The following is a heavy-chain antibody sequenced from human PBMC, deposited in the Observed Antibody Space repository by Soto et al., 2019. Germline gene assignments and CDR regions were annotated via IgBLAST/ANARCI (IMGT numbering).Heavy chain of an antibody. Sequence: SVILSLTCTVSGDYISGYCWSWIRQPPGKGLEWIGEINHSGSTNYNPSLKSRVTISVDTSKNQFSLKLSSVTAADTAVYYCARGLGSSSWQNWFDPWGQGTLVTVSS. J-gene: IGHJ5*02. CDR1: GDYISGYC. D-gene: IGHD6-13*01. V-gene: IGHV4-34*01. CDR2: INHSGST. CDR3: ARGLGSSSWQNWFDP.